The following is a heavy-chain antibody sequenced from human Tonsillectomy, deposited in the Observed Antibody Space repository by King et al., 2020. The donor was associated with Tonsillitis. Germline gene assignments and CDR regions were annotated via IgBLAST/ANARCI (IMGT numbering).Heavy chain of an antibody. Sequence: VQLVESGGGLVKPGESLRLSCAASGFTFSSYSMNWVRQAPGKGLEWVSSISSSSIYIYYADSVKGRFTISRDNAKNSLSLQMNSLRAEDTAVYYCAREIRPPYYLGYWGQGTPVNLSS. V-gene: IGHV3-21*01. J-gene: IGHJ4*03. CDR2: ISSSSIYI. CDR1: GFTFSSYS. CDR3: AREIRPPYYLGY.